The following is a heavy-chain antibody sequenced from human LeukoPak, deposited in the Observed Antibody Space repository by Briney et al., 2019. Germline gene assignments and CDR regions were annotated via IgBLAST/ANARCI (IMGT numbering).Heavy chain of an antibody. V-gene: IGHV4-59*12. J-gene: IGHJ3*02. CDR3: ARDGYSSSWFAFDI. CDR2: INYSGST. Sequence: PSETLSLTCTVSSGSTSSYYWSWIRQPPGKGLEWIGYINYSGSTYNPSLKSRVTMSVDTSKNQFSLKLSSVTAADTAVYYCARDGYSSSWFAFDIWGQGTMVTVSS. D-gene: IGHD6-13*01. CDR1: SGSTSSYY.